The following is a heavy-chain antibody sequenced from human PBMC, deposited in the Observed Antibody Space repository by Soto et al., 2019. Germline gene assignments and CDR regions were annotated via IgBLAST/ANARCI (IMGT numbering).Heavy chain of an antibody. D-gene: IGHD2-2*01. J-gene: IGHJ6*02. CDR1: GGTFSSYA. V-gene: IGHV1-69*01. Sequence: QVQLVQSGAEVKKPGSSVKVSCKTSGGTFSSYAISWVRQAPGQGLAWMGGIIPISGTANYAQKFQGRVTITADESTSIAYMELSSLRSEDTAVYYCARSQGSSTSLEIYYYYYYGMDVWGQGTTVTVSS. CDR3: ARSQGSSTSLEIYYYYYYGMDV. CDR2: IIPISGTA.